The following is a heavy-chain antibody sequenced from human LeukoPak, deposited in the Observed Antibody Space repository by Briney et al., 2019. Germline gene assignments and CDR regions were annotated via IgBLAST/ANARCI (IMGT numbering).Heavy chain of an antibody. CDR2: IYPGDSDA. J-gene: IGHJ4*02. Sequence: GESLKISCKGSGYSFTNYWIGWVRQLPGKGLEWMGIIYPGDSDARYSPSFQGQVTISADKSINTAYLQWSSLKASDTAMYYCARQSRFGEFDYWGQGTLVTVSS. D-gene: IGHD3-10*01. V-gene: IGHV5-51*01. CDR1: GYSFTNYW. CDR3: ARQSRFGEFDY.